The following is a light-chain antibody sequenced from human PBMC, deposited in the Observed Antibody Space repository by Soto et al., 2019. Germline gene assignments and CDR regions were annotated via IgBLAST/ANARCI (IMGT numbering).Light chain of an antibody. Sequence: EIVMTQSPATLSVSPGEGATLSCRASQSVGSTLAWYQQRPGQAPRVLIYGASTRATGIPARFSGSGSGTEFTLPISRLQSEDFAVYYCQHYSTWFWTFGQGTKVEIK. V-gene: IGKV3-15*01. J-gene: IGKJ1*01. CDR2: GAS. CDR3: QHYSTWFWT. CDR1: QSVGST.